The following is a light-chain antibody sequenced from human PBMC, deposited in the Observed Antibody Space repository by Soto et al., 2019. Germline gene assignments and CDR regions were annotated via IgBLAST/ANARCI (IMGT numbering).Light chain of an antibody. J-gene: IGLJ2*01. CDR1: SSDVGRYNY. V-gene: IGLV2-14*01. CDR3: SSYTSRSTVI. Sequence: QSALTQPASVSGSPGQSITISCTGTSSDVGRYNYVSWYQQYPDKAPKLMIYDVSHRPSGISNRFSGSKSANTASLTISGLQPEDEADYYCSSYTSRSTVIFGGGTKLTVL. CDR2: DVS.